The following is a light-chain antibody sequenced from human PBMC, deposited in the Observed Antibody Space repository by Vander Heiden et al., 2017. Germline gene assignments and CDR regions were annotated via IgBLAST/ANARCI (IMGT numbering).Light chain of an antibody. J-gene: IGKJ5*01. CDR3: QQYNTYTSIT. CDR1: QNVSRW. V-gene: IGKV1-5*03. CDR2: KAS. Sequence: DIEMTQSPSTLSASVGDRVTIICRAGQNVSRWLSWFQQKPGKAPKVLIYKASTLKRGVPSRFSGSGSGTEFTLTISSLQPDDFATYYCQQYNTYTSITFGQGTRLDIK.